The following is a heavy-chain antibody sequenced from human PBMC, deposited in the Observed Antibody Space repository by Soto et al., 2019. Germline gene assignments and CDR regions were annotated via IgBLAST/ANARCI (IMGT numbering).Heavy chain of an antibody. CDR2: INPSGGST. V-gene: IGHV1-46*01. D-gene: IGHD3-3*01. J-gene: IGHJ6*03. CDR3: ARGIWSGMTYYYYYMDV. Sequence: GASVKVSCKASGYSFSSYYMQWVRQAPGQGLEWMGIINPSGGSTSYAQKFQGRVTMTRDTSTRTVYMELSSLRSEDTAVYYCARGIWSGMTYYYYYMDVWGKGTTVTVSS. CDR1: GYSFSSYY.